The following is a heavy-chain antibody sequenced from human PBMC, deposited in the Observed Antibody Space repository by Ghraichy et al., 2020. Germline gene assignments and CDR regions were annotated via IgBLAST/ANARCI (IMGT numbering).Heavy chain of an antibody. CDR2: INTDGSST. Sequence: GGSLRLSCAASGFTFSTFWMHWVRQAPGKGLVWVSHINTDGSSTSLADSVKGRFTISRDNANNTLYLQMNSLRAEDPAVYYCAKGGSSDYYYMDVWGKGTTVTVSS. V-gene: IGHV3-74*01. CDR3: AKGGSSDYYYMDV. D-gene: IGHD3-16*01. J-gene: IGHJ6*03. CDR1: GFTFSTFW.